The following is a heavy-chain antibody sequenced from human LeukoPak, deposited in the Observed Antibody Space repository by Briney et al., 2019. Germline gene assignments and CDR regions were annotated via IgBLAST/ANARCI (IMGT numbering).Heavy chain of an antibody. CDR2: INSDGSGT. CDR1: GFTFNSYW. CDR3: ARDRLTNDAFDI. Sequence: GGSLRLSCAASGFTFNSYWMHWVRQAPGKGMVWVSRINSDGSGTSDADFVKGRFTISRDNSKNTLYLQMNSLRAEDTAMYYCARDRLTNDAFDIWGQGTMVTVSS. D-gene: IGHD2-8*01. V-gene: IGHV3-74*01. J-gene: IGHJ3*02.